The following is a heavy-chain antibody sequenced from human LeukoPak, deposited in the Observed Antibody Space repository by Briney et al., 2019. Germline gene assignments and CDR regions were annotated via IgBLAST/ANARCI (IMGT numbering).Heavy chain of an antibody. Sequence: PSETLSLTCTVSGGSISSSSYYWGWIRQPPGKGLEWIGEINHSGSTNYNPSLKSRVTISVDTSKNQFSLKLSSVTAADTAVYYCARMWSGDSFDPWGQGTLVTVSS. J-gene: IGHJ5*02. CDR1: GGSISSSSYY. V-gene: IGHV4-39*07. D-gene: IGHD2-21*01. CDR3: ARMWSGDSFDP. CDR2: INHSGST.